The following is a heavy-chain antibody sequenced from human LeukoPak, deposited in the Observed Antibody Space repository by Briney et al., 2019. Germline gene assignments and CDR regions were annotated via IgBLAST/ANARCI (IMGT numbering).Heavy chain of an antibody. V-gene: IGHV4-38-2*02. CDR2: IYHSGST. J-gene: IGHJ4*02. D-gene: IGHD5-12*01. Sequence: SETLSLTCTVSGYSISSGYYWGWIRQPPGKGLEWIGSIYHSGSTYYNPSLKSRVTISVDTSKNQFSLKLSSVTTADTAVYYCARARRASGYDYGYGFDFWGQGTLVTVSS. CDR1: GYSISSGYY. CDR3: ARARRASGYDYGYGFDF.